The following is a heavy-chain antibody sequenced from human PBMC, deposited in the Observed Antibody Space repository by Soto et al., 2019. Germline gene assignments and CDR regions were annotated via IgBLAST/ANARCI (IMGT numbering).Heavy chain of an antibody. V-gene: IGHV4-31*03. D-gene: IGHD3-10*01. CDR3: ASIPRITMVRGVIRGAFDI. CDR1: GGSISSGGYY. Sequence: LSLTCTVSGGSISSGGYYWSWIRQHPGKGLEWIGYIYYSGSTYYNPSLKSRVTISVDTSKNQFSLKLSSVTAADTAVYYCASIPRITMVRGVIRGAFDIWGQGTMVTVSS. CDR2: IYYSGST. J-gene: IGHJ3*02.